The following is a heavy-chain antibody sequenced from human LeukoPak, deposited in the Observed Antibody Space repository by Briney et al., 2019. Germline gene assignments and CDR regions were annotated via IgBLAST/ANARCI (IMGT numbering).Heavy chain of an antibody. D-gene: IGHD2-15*01. CDR2: IYHSGST. J-gene: IGHJ4*02. CDR3: ARSRDRYCSGGSCYRFDY. V-gene: IGHV4-30-2*01. CDR1: GGSISSGGYY. Sequence: PSQTLSLTCTVSGGSISSGGYYWSWIRQPPGKGLEWIGYIYHSGSTYYNPSLKSRVTISVDRSKNQFSLKLSSVTAADTAVYYCARSRDRYCSGGSCYRFDYWGQGTLVTVSS.